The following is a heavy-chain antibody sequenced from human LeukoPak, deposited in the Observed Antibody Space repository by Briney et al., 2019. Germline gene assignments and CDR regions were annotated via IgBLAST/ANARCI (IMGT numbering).Heavy chain of an antibody. D-gene: IGHD4-17*01. J-gene: IGHJ4*02. V-gene: IGHV3-66*01. Sequence: GGSLRLSCAAFGFSVSSNYMNWVRQAPGKGLKWVSVIYSDGSTYYADSVKGRFTISRDNSKNTLYLQMNSLRAEDTAVYYCARTGRLQYGDYVAFDYWGQGTLVTVSS. CDR3: ARTGRLQYGDYVAFDY. CDR1: GFSVSSNY. CDR2: IYSDGST.